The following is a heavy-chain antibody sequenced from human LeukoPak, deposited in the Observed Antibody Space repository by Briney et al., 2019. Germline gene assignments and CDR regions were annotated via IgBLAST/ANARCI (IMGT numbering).Heavy chain of an antibody. D-gene: IGHD3-22*01. CDR3: ARGGYYDSSGYARIDAFDI. J-gene: IGHJ3*02. CDR2: IIPIFGTA. CDR1: GGTFSSYA. V-gene: IGHV1-69*05. Sequence: ASVKVSCKASGGTFSSYAISCVRQAPGQGLEWMGGIIPIFGTAHYAQKFQGRVTITTDESTSTAYMEVSSLRSEDTAVYYCARGGYYDSSGYARIDAFDIWGQGTMVTVSS.